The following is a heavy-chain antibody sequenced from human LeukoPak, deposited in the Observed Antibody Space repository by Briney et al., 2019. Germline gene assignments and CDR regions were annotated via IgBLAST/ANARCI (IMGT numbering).Heavy chain of an antibody. CDR1: GGSISSSSYY. V-gene: IGHV4-39*07. Sequence: PSETLSLTCTVSGGSISSSSYYWGWIRQPPGKGLKWIGSIYYSGSTYYNPSLKSRVTISVDTSKNQFSLKLSSVTAADTAVYYCASDDLSAYSTLPFDYWGQGTLVTVSS. J-gene: IGHJ4*02. D-gene: IGHD6-13*01. CDR2: IYYSGST. CDR3: ASDDLSAYSTLPFDY.